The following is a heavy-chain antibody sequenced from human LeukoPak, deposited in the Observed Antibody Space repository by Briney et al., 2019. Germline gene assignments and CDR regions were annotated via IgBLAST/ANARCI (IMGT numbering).Heavy chain of an antibody. CDR3: ARDSGGLGATNH. V-gene: IGHV1-18*01. Sequence: ASVKVSCKASGGTFSSYAISWVRQAPGQGLEWMGWISAYNGNTNYAQKLQGRVTMTTDTSTSTAYMELRSLRSDDTAVYYCARDSGGLGATNHWGQGTLVTVSS. D-gene: IGHD1-26*01. CDR1: GGTFSSYA. J-gene: IGHJ5*02. CDR2: ISAYNGNT.